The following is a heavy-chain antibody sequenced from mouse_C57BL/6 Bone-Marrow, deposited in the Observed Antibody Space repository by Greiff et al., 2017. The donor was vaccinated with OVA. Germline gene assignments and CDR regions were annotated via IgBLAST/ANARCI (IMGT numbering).Heavy chain of an antibody. CDR3: ASLWGVGWYFDV. D-gene: IGHD6-1*01. CDR2: ISNGGGST. V-gene: IGHV5-12*01. CDR1: GFTFSDYY. J-gene: IGHJ1*03. Sequence: EVKLVESGGGLVQPGGSLKLSCAASGFTFSDYYMYWVRQTPEKRLEWVAYISNGGGSTYYPDTVKGRFTISRDNAKNTLYLQMSRLKSEDTAMYYCASLWGVGWYFDVWGTGTTVTVSS.